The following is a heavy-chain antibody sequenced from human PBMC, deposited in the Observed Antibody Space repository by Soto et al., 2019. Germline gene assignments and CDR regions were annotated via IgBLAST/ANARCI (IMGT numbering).Heavy chain of an antibody. D-gene: IGHD3-22*01. J-gene: IGHJ4*02. CDR3: AAGGSGYYAN. V-gene: IGHV3-74*01. Sequence: EVQLVESGGALVQPGGSLRLSCAASGFTFSTYWMHWVRQAPGKGLLWVSRIKTDGTYATYADSVKGRFTISRDNAKNTLYLQMISLRVEDAAVYYCAAGGSGYYANWGQGTLVTVSS. CDR1: GFTFSTYW. CDR2: IKTDGTYA.